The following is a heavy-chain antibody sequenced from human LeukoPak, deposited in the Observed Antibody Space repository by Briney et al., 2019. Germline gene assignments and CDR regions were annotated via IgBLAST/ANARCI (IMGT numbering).Heavy chain of an antibody. CDR2: ISSSSSYT. Sequence: GGSLRLSCAASGFTFSDYYMSWIRQAPGKGLEWASYISSSSSYTNYADSVKGRFTISRDNAKNSLYLQMNSLRAEDTAVYYCARDMGSGYDPEPGTSTDYWGQGTLVTVSS. CDR3: ARDMGSGYDPEPGTSTDY. D-gene: IGHD5-12*01. V-gene: IGHV3-11*06. CDR1: GFTFSDYY. J-gene: IGHJ4*02.